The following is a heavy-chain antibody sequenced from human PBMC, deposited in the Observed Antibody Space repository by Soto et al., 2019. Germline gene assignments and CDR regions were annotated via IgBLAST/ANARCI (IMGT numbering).Heavy chain of an antibody. CDR3: AKFRRNYFGD. CDR2: IYHIGTT. Sequence: QVQLQESGPGLVKPSETLSLTCTVSGDSMSPFYWSWIRQPPGKGLEWIGYIYHIGTTTYNPSLTSRFTIALDSSKHQFSLKLPSVTAADTAVYYCAKFRRNYFGDWGQGTLVTVSS. D-gene: IGHD3-10*01. V-gene: IGHV4-59*03. CDR1: GDSMSPFY. J-gene: IGHJ4*02.